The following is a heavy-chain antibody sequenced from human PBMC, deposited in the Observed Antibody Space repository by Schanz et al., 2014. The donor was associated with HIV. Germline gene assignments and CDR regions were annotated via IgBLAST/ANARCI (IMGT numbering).Heavy chain of an antibody. D-gene: IGHD6-13*01. V-gene: IGHV4-34*01. CDR3: ARAKWPPRSRHFDF. CDR1: GGSFSGYY. J-gene: IGHJ4*02. CDR2: INHSENT. Sequence: QVQLQQWGAGLLRPSETLSLTCAVYGGSFSGYYWSWIRQPPGKGLEWIGAINHSENTNYNPSLNSRATISLDKSKNQFSLKLDSVTAADTAVYYCARAKWPPRSRHFDFWGQGNLVTVSS.